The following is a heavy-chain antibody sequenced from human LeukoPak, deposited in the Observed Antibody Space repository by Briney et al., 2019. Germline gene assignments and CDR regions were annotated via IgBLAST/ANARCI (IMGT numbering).Heavy chain of an antibody. CDR2: ISSSSSYI. CDR3: ARDTGKTYYYDSSGYCY. D-gene: IGHD3-22*01. Sequence: PGGSLRLSCAASGFTFSSYSMNWVRQAPGKGLEWVSSISSSSSYIYYADSVKGRFTISRDNAKNSLYLQMNSLRAEDTAVYYCARDTGKTYYYDSSGYCYWGQGTLVTVSS. J-gene: IGHJ4*02. V-gene: IGHV3-21*01. CDR1: GFTFSSYS.